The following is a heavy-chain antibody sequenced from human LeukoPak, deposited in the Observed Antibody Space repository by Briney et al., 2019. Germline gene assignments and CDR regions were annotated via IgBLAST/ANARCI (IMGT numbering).Heavy chain of an antibody. D-gene: IGHD3-22*01. CDR2: ISWNSGSI. CDR1: GFTFDDYA. J-gene: IGHJ4*02. CDR3: AKDIYYDSSGLDY. V-gene: IGHV3-9*01. Sequence: GRSLRLSCAASGFTFDDYAMHWVRQAPGKGLEWVSGISWNSGSIGYADSVKGRFTISRDNAKNSLYLQMNSLRAEDTALYYCAKDIYYDSSGLDYWGQGTLVTVSS.